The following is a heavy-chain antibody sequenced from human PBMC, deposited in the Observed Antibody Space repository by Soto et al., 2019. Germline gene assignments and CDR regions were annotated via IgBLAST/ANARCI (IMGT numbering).Heavy chain of an antibody. CDR2: ITGGGTDT. J-gene: IGHJ4*02. Sequence: EVQPLDSGGHLVQPGGSLRLSCAASGFTFSTYAMNWVRQAPGKRLEWVSSITGGGTDTYYADSVKGRFTISRDNSKNTLYLQMSSLRAEDTAVYYCAKGSRGHCTGVTCYPFDYWGQGTLVIVSS. CDR3: AKGSRGHCTGVTCYPFDY. CDR1: GFTFSTYA. D-gene: IGHD2-8*02. V-gene: IGHV3-23*01.